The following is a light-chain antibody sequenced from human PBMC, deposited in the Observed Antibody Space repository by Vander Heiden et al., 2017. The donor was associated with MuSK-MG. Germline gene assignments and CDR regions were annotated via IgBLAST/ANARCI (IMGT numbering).Light chain of an antibody. V-gene: IGKV1-33*01. CDR3: QLEDNHPHT. J-gene: IGKJ2*01. Sequence: DIQMTQSPSSLSASVGDRVTITCQASQDISNYLNWYQQKPGKAPKLLIYDASNLETGVPSRFSGSGSGTDFTFSISSLQPEDLATSYCQLEDNHPHTYGQRTKLEIK. CDR2: DAS. CDR1: QDISNY.